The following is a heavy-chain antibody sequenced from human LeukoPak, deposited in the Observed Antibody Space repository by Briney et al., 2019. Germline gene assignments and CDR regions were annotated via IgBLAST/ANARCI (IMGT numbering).Heavy chain of an antibody. CDR3: ATVVNYYGMDV. CDR2: FDPEDGET. D-gene: IGHD2-21*01. V-gene: IGHV1-24*01. J-gene: IGHJ6*02. Sequence: GASVKVSCKASGYSLTTYYMHWVRQAPGEGLEWMGGFDPEDGETIYAQKFQGRVTMTEDTSTDTAYMELSSLRSEDTAVYYCATVVNYYGMDVWGQGTTVTVSS. CDR1: GYSLTTYY.